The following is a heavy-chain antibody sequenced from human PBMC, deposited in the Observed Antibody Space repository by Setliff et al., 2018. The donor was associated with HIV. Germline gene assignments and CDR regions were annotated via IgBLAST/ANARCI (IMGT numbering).Heavy chain of an antibody. Sequence: TSETLSLTCTVSGGSISSYYWSWIRQPAGKGLEWIGRIYASGRTNYNPSLKSRVTLSVDTSKNQFSLKLTSVTAADTAVYYCAREIYGGNSRPFDYWGQGTLVTVSS. CDR2: IYASGRT. D-gene: IGHD4-17*01. V-gene: IGHV4-4*07. CDR1: GGSISSYY. CDR3: AREIYGGNSRPFDY. J-gene: IGHJ4*02.